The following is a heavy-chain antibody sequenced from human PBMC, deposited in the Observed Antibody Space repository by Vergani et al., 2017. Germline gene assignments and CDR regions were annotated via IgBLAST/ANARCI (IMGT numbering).Heavy chain of an antibody. J-gene: IGHJ5*02. Sequence: QVQLVESGGGLVKPGGSLRLSCAASGFTFSDYYMSWIRQAPGKGLEWVSYISSSGSTIYYADSVKGRFTISRDNAKNSLYRQMNSLRAEDTAVYYCARVVCSGGSCYSGGEWFDPWGQGTLVTVSS. CDR2: ISSSGSTI. V-gene: IGHV3-11*04. D-gene: IGHD2-15*01. CDR1: GFTFSDYY. CDR3: ARVVCSGGSCYSGGEWFDP.